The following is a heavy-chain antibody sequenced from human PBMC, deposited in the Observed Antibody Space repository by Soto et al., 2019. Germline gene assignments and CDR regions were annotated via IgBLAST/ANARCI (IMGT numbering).Heavy chain of an antibody. J-gene: IGHJ4*02. CDR2: INPTTGGT. Sequence: ASVKVSCKASGYSLTEYYLHWVRQAPGQGLEWMGWINPTTGGTTYAQKFEGRVTMTRDRSVNTAYVELSRLRSDDTALYFCARAPGSPLTVYAPLGFWGQGSLVTVSS. V-gene: IGHV1-2*02. CDR3: ARAPGSPLTVYAPLGF. CDR1: GYSLTEYY. D-gene: IGHD2-8*01.